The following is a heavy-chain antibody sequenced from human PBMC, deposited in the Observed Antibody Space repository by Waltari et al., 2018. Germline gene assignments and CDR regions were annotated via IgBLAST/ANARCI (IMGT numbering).Heavy chain of an antibody. J-gene: IGHJ4*02. Sequence: EVQLIKSGAEVKKPGATVKISCKASGYSFTDYYMHWVQQAPGKGVQWMGRLDPDDGKTIYAEKFQGRVTITADSSIDTAYIELIRLTSEYTAFYYCARTTTLKSLDYWGQGTLVTVSS. CDR1: GYSFTDYY. D-gene: IGHD1-1*01. CDR3: ARTTTLKSLDY. CDR2: LDPDDGKT. V-gene: IGHV1-69-2*01.